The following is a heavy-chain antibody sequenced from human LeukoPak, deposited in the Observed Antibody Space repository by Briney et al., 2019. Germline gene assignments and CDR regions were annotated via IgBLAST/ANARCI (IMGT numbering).Heavy chain of an antibody. CDR3: ERDRSSTYFDY. J-gene: IGHJ4*02. V-gene: IGHV3-33*01. Sequence: GGSLRLSCAASGFKFSNAGMHWVRQAPGKGLEWVAVIWYDGSNKYYGDSVKGRFTISRDNPKNTMYLEMNSLRAEDTAVYYCERDRSSTYFDYWAQGTPVTVSS. D-gene: IGHD2-2*01. CDR1: GFKFSNAG. CDR2: IWYDGSNK.